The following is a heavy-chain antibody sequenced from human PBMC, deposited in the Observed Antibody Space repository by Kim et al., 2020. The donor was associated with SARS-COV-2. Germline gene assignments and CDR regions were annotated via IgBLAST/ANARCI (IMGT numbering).Heavy chain of an antibody. Sequence: NPTYTQGFTGRFVFSLDTSVSTAYLQISSLKAEDTAVYYCAREDGNFGYWGQGTLVTVSS. J-gene: IGHJ4*02. CDR2: NP. V-gene: IGHV7-4-1*02. CDR3: AREDGNFGY.